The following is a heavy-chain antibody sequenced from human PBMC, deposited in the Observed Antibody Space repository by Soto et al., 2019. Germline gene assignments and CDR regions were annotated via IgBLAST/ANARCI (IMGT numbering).Heavy chain of an antibody. D-gene: IGHD2-2*02. J-gene: IGHJ6*02. CDR2: MNPNSGNT. Sequence: ASVKFSCKASGYTFTSYDINWVRQATGQGLEWMGWMNPNSGNTGYAQKFQGRVTMTRNTSISTAYMELSSLRSEDTAVYYCARVVPAAINYYYYGMDVWGQGTTVTSP. CDR3: ARVVPAAINYYYYGMDV. V-gene: IGHV1-8*01. CDR1: GYTFTSYD.